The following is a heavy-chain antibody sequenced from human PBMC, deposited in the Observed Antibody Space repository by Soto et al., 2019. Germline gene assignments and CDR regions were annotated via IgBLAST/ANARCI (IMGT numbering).Heavy chain of an antibody. CDR1: GFSLSTSGMR. Sequence: SGPTLVNPTQTLTLTCTFSGFSLSTSGMRVSWIRQPPGKALEWLARIEWDDDKFYNTSLKTRLTISKDSSKNQVVLTLTNMGPVDTATYYCARMFHCSGGTCPFDYWGQGALVTVSS. CDR2: IEWDDDK. D-gene: IGHD2-15*01. V-gene: IGHV2-70*04. J-gene: IGHJ4*02. CDR3: ARMFHCSGGTCPFDY.